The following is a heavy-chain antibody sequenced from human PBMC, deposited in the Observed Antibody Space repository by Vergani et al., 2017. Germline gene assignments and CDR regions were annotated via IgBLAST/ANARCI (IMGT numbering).Heavy chain of an antibody. D-gene: IGHD3-10*01. CDR3: ARGPLGSGRN. CDR1: GGSFSDYY. V-gene: IGHV4-34*01. J-gene: IGHJ4*02. CDR2: INHSGRT. Sequence: QVKLQQWGAGLLKPSETLSLTCAVYGGSFSDYYWSWIRQPPGKGLEWIGEINHSGRTNYNPSLKSRVTISVDTSKNQFSLKLSSVTAAETAVYYCARGPLGSGRNWGQGTLVTVSS.